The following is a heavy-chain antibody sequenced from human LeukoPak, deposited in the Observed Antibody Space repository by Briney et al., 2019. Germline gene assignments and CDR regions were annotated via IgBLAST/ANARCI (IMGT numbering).Heavy chain of an antibody. D-gene: IGHD1-26*01. CDR3: ARDRGSYFDY. Sequence: PGGSLRLSCAASGFTFSGYWMSWVRQAPGKGLEWEANIKQDGSEKYYVDSVKGRFTISRDNAKNSLYLQMNSLRAEDTAVYYCARDRGSYFDYWGQGTLVTVSS. CDR1: GFTFSGYW. J-gene: IGHJ4*02. CDR2: IKQDGSEK. V-gene: IGHV3-7*01.